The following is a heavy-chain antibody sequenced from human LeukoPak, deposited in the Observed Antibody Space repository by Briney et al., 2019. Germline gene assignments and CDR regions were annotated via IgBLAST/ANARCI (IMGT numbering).Heavy chain of an antibody. Sequence: PGTSLRLSCETSGFTFSHFGMHWVRQAPGKGLEWVAVIWSDATNQYYADSVKGRFTISRDNLRRTVSLEMNSLRAEDTAVYYCEKDAQRGFDYSNSLEHWGQGSLVIVSS. J-gene: IGHJ5*02. CDR3: EKDAQRGFDYSNSLEH. V-gene: IGHV3-33*06. CDR2: IWSDATNQ. D-gene: IGHD4-11*01. CDR1: GFTFSHFG.